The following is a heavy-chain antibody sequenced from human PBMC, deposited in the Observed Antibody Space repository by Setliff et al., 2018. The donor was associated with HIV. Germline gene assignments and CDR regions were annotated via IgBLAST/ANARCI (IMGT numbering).Heavy chain of an antibody. CDR2: IITIFDTT. J-gene: IGHJ5*02. CDR1: GYTFTTYG. D-gene: IGHD6-13*01. CDR3: ARDQAAAGSFGWLDP. Sequence: SVKVSCKASGYTFTTYGISWVRQAPGQGLEWMGGIITIFDTTHYAQNFQGRLTITADVSTSTAYMELSGLRSDDTAVYYCARDQAAAGSFGWLDPWGQGALVTVSS. V-gene: IGHV1-69*13.